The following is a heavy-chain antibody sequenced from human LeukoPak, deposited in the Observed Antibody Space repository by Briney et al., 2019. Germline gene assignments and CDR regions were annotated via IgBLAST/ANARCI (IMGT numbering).Heavy chain of an antibody. V-gene: IGHV3-7*01. Sequence: GGSLRLSCAASGFTFSSYWMSWVRQAPGKGLEWVANIKQDGSEKYCVDSVKGRFTISRDNAKNSLYLQMNSLRAEDTAVYYCARLAEAYYDFWSGYSYYFDYWGQGTLVTVSS. CDR3: ARLAEAYYDFWSGYSYYFDY. CDR2: IKQDGSEK. CDR1: GFTFSSYW. D-gene: IGHD3-3*01. J-gene: IGHJ4*02.